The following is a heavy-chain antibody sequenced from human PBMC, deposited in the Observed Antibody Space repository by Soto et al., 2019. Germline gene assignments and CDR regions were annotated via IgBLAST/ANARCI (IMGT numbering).Heavy chain of an antibody. D-gene: IGHD5-18*01. CDR1: GYTFTSYG. CDR3: ARVKDTAMAYDAFDI. Sequence: ASVKVSCKASGYTFTSYGISWVRQAPGQGLEWMGWISAYNGNTNYAQKLQCRVTMTTDTSTSTAYMELRSLRSDDTAVYYCARVKDTAMAYDAFDIWGQGTMVTVSS. J-gene: IGHJ3*02. CDR2: ISAYNGNT. V-gene: IGHV1-18*01.